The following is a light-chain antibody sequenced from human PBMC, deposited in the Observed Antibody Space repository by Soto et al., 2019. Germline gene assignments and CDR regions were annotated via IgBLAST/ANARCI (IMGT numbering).Light chain of an antibody. CDR1: QSVSSN. CDR2: GAS. V-gene: IGKV3-15*01. J-gene: IGKJ3*01. Sequence: EIVMTQSPATLSVSPGERATLSCRASQSVSSNLAWYQQKPGQAPRLLIYGASTGATGITARFSGSGSGTEFTLTISSLQSEDFAFYYCQQYNRWPFTFGPGTKVDIK. CDR3: QQYNRWPFT.